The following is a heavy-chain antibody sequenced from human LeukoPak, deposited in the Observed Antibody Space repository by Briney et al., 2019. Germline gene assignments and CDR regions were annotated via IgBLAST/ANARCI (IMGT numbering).Heavy chain of an antibody. Sequence: GGSLRLSCAASGFTFNTYSMNWVRQAPGKGLEWVSYISSTSSPIYYADSVTGRFTISRDNARNSLHLQMNSLRDEDTVVYYCARDGSNSGPDFDYWGQGILVTVSS. CDR3: ARDGSNSGPDFDY. D-gene: IGHD2/OR15-2a*01. CDR1: GFTFNTYS. J-gene: IGHJ4*02. CDR2: ISSTSSPI. V-gene: IGHV3-48*02.